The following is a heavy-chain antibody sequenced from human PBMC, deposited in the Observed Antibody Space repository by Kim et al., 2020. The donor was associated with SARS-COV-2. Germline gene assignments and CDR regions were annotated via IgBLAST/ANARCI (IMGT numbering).Heavy chain of an antibody. CDR3: AREGGNDYGDYDEFSSSKDDFTFDY. D-gene: IGHD4-17*01. CDR1: GGSISSYY. CDR2: IYTSGST. V-gene: IGHV4-4*07. Sequence: SETLSLTCTVSGGSISSYYWSWIRQPAGKGLEWIGRIYTSGSTNYNPSLKSRVTMSVDTSKNQFSLKLSSVTAADTAVYYCAREGGNDYGDYDEFSSSKDDFTFDYWGQGTLVTVSS. J-gene: IGHJ4*02.